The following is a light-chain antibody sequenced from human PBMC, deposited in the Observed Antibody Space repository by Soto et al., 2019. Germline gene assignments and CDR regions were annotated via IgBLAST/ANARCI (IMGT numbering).Light chain of an antibody. Sequence: QSVLTQPPSVSGAPGQRVTISCTGSSSNFGAGYDVHWYQHLPGTAPKVLIYGNSNRPSGVPDRFSGSKSGTSASLAITGLQDEDEADYYCQSYDSSLSGSVFGGGTKLTVL. V-gene: IGLV1-40*01. CDR3: QSYDSSLSGSV. J-gene: IGLJ2*01. CDR2: GNS. CDR1: SSNFGAGYD.